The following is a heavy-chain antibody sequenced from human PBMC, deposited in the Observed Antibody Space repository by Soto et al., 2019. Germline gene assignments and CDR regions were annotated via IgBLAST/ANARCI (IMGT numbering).Heavy chain of an antibody. CDR1: GYTLTELS. CDR3: ATTIVGLRFLEWLLSFDY. J-gene: IGHJ4*02. CDR2: FDPEDGET. Sequence: GASVKVSCKVSGYTLTELSMHWMRQAPGKGLEWMGGFDPEDGETIYAQKFQGRVTMTEDTSTDTAYMELSSLRSEDTAVYYCATTIVGLRFLEWLLSFDYWGQGTLVTVSS. V-gene: IGHV1-24*01. D-gene: IGHD3-3*01.